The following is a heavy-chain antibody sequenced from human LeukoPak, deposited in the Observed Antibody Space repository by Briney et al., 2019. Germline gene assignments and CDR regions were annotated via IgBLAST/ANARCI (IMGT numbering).Heavy chain of an antibody. J-gene: IGHJ6*02. Sequence: GASVKVSCKASGGTFSSYAISWVQQAPGQGLEWMGGIIPIFGTANYAQKFQGRVTITADESTSTAYMELSSLRSEDTAVYYCARFKGYYDSSGYYYGMDVWGQGTTVTVSS. V-gene: IGHV1-69*13. CDR2: IIPIFGTA. CDR3: ARFKGYYDSSGYYYGMDV. D-gene: IGHD3-22*01. CDR1: GGTFSSYA.